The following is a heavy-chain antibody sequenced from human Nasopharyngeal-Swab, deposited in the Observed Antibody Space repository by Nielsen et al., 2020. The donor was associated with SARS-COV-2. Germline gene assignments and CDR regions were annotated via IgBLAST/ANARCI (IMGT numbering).Heavy chain of an antibody. V-gene: IGHV4-59*13. CDR2: IYYSGST. D-gene: IGHD6-19*01. J-gene: IGHJ3*02. CDR3: TRVRIAVAGTQAFDI. Sequence: SETRSRTCTVSGGSISSDYWSWIRQPPGKGLEGIGYIYYSGSTKYNPSLKSRVTISVDTSKNQFSLKLSSVTAADTAVYYCTRVRIAVAGTQAFDIWGQGTMVTVSS. CDR1: GGSISSDY.